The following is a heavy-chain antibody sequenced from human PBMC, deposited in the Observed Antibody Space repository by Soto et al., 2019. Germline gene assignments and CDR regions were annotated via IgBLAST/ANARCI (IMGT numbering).Heavy chain of an antibody. V-gene: IGHV3-49*02. CDR3: TREIPYFDS. CDR1: GFTFPYFS. CDR2: IRSKDYGGTT. J-gene: IGHJ4*02. Sequence: LRLSCATSGFTFPYFSISWVRQAPGRGLEWVGFIRSKDYGGTTEYAASVKGRFAISRDDSTGIAYLQMNSLKNEDTAVYYCTREIPYFDSWGQGTLVTVSS.